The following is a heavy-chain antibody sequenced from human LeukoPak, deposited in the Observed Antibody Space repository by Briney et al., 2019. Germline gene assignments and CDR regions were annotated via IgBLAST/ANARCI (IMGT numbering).Heavy chain of an antibody. J-gene: IGHJ5*02. D-gene: IGHD4-17*01. CDR2: MNPNSGNT. CDR1: GYTFTSYD. CDR3: GRGGVTTLWFDP. Sequence: GASVKVSCKASGYTFTSYDINWVRQAPGQGLEWMGWMNPNSGNTGYAQKFQGRVSMTRNTYISTAYMELSSLRSEDTAMYYCGRGGVTTLWFDPWGQGTLVTVSS. V-gene: IGHV1-8*01.